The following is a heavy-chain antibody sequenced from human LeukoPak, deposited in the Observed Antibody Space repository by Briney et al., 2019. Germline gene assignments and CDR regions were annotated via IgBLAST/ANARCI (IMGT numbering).Heavy chain of an antibody. D-gene: IGHD3-10*01. J-gene: IGHJ6*04. CDR1: GGTFGSYA. CDR3: ARSFYYGSGSYGANMDV. V-gene: IGHV1-69*13. Sequence: ASVKVSCKASGGTFGSYAISWVRQAPGQGLEWMGGIIPIFGTANYAQKFQGRVTITADESTSTAYMELCSLRSEDTAVYYCARSFYYGSGSYGANMDVWGKGTTVTISS. CDR2: IIPIFGTA.